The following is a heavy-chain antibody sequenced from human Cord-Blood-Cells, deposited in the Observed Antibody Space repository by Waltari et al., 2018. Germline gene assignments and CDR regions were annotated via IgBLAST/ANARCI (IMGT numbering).Heavy chain of an antibody. Sequence: QLQLQESGPGLVKPSETLSLTCTVSGGSISSSSYYWGWIGQPPGKGLEWIGSIYYSGSTYYNPSLKSRVTISVDTSKNQFSLKLSSVTASDTAVYYCATFPYYYDSSGYFNWFDPWGQGTLVTVSS. V-gene: IGHV4-39*01. CDR1: GGSISSSSYY. CDR2: IYYSGST. D-gene: IGHD3-22*01. CDR3: ATFPYYYDSSGYFNWFDP. J-gene: IGHJ5*02.